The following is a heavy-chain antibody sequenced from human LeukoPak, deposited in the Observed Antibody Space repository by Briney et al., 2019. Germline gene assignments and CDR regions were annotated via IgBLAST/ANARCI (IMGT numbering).Heavy chain of an antibody. CDR1: GGSISSSSSS. J-gene: IGHJ6*02. CDR3: ARERRDYYGSGSSNYGMDV. V-gene: IGHV4-39*07. CDR2: IHYSGST. D-gene: IGHD3-10*01. Sequence: SETLSLTCTVSGGSISSSSSSWGWIRQPPGKGLEWIGSIHYSGSTYYNPSLKSRVTISVDTSKNQFSLKLSSVTAADTAVYYCARERRDYYGSGSSNYGMDVWGQGTTVTVSS.